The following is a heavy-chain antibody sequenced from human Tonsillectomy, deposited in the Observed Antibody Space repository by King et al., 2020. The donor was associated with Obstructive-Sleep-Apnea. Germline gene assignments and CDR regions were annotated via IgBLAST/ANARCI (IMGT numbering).Heavy chain of an antibody. CDR3: ARDLGYSYGIDY. J-gene: IGHJ4*02. Sequence: VQLQESGPGLVKPSETLSLTCTVSGDSISTYYWSWIRQPPGKGLEWMGYIYYSGSTSYNASLKSRVTISVDTSKNQFSLKLRSVTAADTAVYYCARDLGYSYGIDYWGQGTLVTVSS. V-gene: IGHV4-59*01. CDR1: GDSISTYY. CDR2: IYYSGST. D-gene: IGHD5-18*01.